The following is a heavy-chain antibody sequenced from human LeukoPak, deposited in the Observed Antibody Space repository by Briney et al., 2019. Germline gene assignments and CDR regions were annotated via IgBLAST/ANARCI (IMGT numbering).Heavy chain of an antibody. J-gene: IGHJ5*02. Sequence: SVKVSCKASGGTFRRFAMSWVRQAPGQGLEWMGGIIPIFGTANYAQKFQGRVTITADKSTSTAYMELSSLRSEDTAVYYCARGGRATVVTPSFFWFDPWGQGTLVTVSS. CDR1: GGTFRRFA. CDR3: ARGGRATVVTPSFFWFDP. V-gene: IGHV1-69*06. CDR2: IIPIFGTA. D-gene: IGHD4-23*01.